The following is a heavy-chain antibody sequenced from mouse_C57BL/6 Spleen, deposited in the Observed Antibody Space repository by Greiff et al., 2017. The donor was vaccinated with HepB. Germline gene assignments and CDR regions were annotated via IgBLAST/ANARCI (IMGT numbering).Heavy chain of an antibody. CDR3: ASSNYENWYFDV. CDR2: ISSGSSTI. Sequence: EVKLLESGGGLVKPGGSLKLSCAASGFTFSDYGMHWVRQAPEKGLEWVAYISSGSSTIYYADTVKGRFTISRDNAKNTLFLQMTSLRSEDTAMYYCASSNYENWYFDVWGTGTTVTVSS. V-gene: IGHV5-17*01. J-gene: IGHJ1*03. CDR1: GFTFSDYG. D-gene: IGHD2-5*01.